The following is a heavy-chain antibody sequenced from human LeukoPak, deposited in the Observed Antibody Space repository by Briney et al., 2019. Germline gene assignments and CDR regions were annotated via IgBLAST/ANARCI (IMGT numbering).Heavy chain of an antibody. CDR3: AKDKSGLEVANTNGYFDY. Sequence: GGSLRLSCAASGFTFSSYWMSWVRQAPGKGLEWVSGISGSGGNTYYGDSVKGRFTISRDNSKNTLYLQMNSLRVEDTAVYYCAKDKSGLEVANTNGYFDYWGQGALVTVSS. D-gene: IGHD6-19*01. V-gene: IGHV3-23*01. J-gene: IGHJ4*02. CDR1: GFTFSSYW. CDR2: ISGSGGNT.